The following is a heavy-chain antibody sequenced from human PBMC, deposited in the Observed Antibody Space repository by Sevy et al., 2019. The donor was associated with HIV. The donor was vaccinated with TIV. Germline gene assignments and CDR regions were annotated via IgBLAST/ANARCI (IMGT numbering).Heavy chain of an antibody. D-gene: IGHD1-1*01. V-gene: IGHV3-74*01. CDR1: GFTFNRYW. Sequence: GGSLRLSCAASGFTFNRYWMHWVRQAPGKGPVWLARIDGDGSATTYTDSVKGRFTISRDNAQDTLYLQMNSLRTEDTAIYYCARIATGHTFGLPVFWGQGTLVTASS. J-gene: IGHJ4*02. CDR3: ARIATGHTFGLPVF. CDR2: IDGDGSAT.